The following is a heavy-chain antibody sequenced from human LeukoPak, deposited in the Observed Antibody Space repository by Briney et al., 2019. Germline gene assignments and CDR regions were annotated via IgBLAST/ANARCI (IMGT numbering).Heavy chain of an antibody. CDR1: GYSFSSYW. D-gene: IGHD3-3*01. CDR3: ARREGNYDIWSGYHRDAFDI. CDR2: IFPGDSDT. Sequence: GESLKISCKGSGYSFSSYWIAWVRQMPGKGLERMGIIFPGDSDTRYGPSFQDQVTISVDKSINTAYLQWSSLKASDTAMYYCARREGNYDIWSGYHRDAFDIWGQGTMITVSS. V-gene: IGHV5-51*01. J-gene: IGHJ3*02.